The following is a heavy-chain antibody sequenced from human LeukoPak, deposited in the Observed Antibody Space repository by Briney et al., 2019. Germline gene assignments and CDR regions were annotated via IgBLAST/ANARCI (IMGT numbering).Heavy chain of an antibody. D-gene: IGHD4-17*01. Sequence: PSETLSLTCTVSGGSVNSGGYYWTWIRQHPGKGLEWLGYIYYSGRTYYNPSLKSRITISLDASKNQFSLNLTSVSAADTAFYFCARSSDYGDYDWGQGTLITVSS. CDR3: ARSSDYGDYD. V-gene: IGHV4-31*03. J-gene: IGHJ4*02. CDR1: GGSVNSGGYY. CDR2: IYYSGRT.